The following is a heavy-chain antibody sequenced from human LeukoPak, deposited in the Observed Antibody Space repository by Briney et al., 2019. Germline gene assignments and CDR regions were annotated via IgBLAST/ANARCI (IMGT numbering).Heavy chain of an antibody. CDR2: INSGGTVT. D-gene: IGHD3-22*01. CDR3: AKAQGRIVVVTPPSDAFDI. J-gene: IGHJ3*02. Sequence: PGGSLRLSCAASGFTFSDFWMHWVRQAPGKGLVWVSRINSGGTVTNYADSVKGRFTISRDNSKNTLYLQMNSLRAEDTAVYYCAKAQGRIVVVTPPSDAFDIWGQGTMVTVSS. V-gene: IGHV3-74*01. CDR1: GFTFSDFW.